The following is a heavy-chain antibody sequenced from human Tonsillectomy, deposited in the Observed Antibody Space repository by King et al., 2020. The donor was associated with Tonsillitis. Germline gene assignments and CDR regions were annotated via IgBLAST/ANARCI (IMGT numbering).Heavy chain of an antibody. D-gene: IGHD1-26*01. CDR1: GYSFTSYW. CDR3: ARLGPYRGATRPFDY. CDR2: IYPGDSDT. V-gene: IGHV5-51*01. Sequence: VQLVQSGAEVKKPRESLKISCKGSGYSFTSYWIGWVRQMPGKGLGWMGIIYPGDSDTRYSPSFQGQVTISADKSISTAYLQWSSLKASDTAMYYCARLGPYRGATRPFDYWGQGTLVTVSS. J-gene: IGHJ4*02.